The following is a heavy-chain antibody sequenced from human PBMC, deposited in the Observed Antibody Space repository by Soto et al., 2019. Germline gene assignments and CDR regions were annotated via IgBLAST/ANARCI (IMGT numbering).Heavy chain of an antibody. J-gene: IGHJ4*02. Sequence: GGSLRLSCAASGFTFSDYYMSWIRQAPGKGLEWVSYISSSSSYTNYADSVKGRFTISRDNAKNSLYLQMNSLRAEDTAVEYCARDKAYGSGTADYWGQGTLVTVSS. V-gene: IGHV3-11*06. CDR3: ARDKAYGSGTADY. D-gene: IGHD3-10*01. CDR2: ISSSSSYT. CDR1: GFTFSDYY.